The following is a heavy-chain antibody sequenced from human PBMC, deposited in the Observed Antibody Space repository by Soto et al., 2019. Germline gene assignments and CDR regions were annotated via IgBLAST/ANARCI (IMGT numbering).Heavy chain of an antibody. CDR1: AFTFSNYA. V-gene: IGHV3-23*01. J-gene: IGHJ3*02. D-gene: IGHD2-2*01. CDR3: ARENQFDT. CDR2: ISGSGGST. Sequence: GGSLRLSCAASAFTFSNYAMNWVRQAPGRGLEWVSAISGSGGSTLYADSVKGRFTISRDHSKNTLYLQMSSLRVEDTAIYYCARENQFDTWGQGTMVTVSS.